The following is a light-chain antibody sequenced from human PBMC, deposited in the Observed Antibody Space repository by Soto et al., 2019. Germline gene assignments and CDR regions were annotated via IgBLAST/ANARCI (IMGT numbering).Light chain of an antibody. CDR1: SSNIGAGYV. Sequence: QSVLTQPPSVSGAPGQRVTISCTGSSSNIGAGYVVHWYQQLPGAAPKLLIFSDNNRPSGVPDRFSGSKSGTSASLAITGLQTEDEADYYCQSYDNNSDYVFGRGTKVTVL. V-gene: IGLV1-40*01. CDR3: QSYDNNSDYV. J-gene: IGLJ1*01. CDR2: SDN.